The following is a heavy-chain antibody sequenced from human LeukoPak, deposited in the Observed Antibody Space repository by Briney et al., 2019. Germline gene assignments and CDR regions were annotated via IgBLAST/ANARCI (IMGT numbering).Heavy chain of an antibody. CDR3: ARIPPYGDYTLDY. CDR1: GYSFTGFW. CDR2: IYPGDFDT. Sequence: GESLKISCKASGYSFTGFWIGWVRQMPGKGLEWLGTIYPGDFDTRYSPSFQGQVTISADKSISTAYLQWSSLKASDTAMYYCARIPPYGDYTLDYWGQGTLVTVSS. D-gene: IGHD4-17*01. J-gene: IGHJ4*02. V-gene: IGHV5-51*01.